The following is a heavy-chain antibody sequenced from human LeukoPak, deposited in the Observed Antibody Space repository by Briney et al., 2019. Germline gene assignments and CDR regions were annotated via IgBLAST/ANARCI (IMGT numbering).Heavy chain of an antibody. CDR3: ARDLHINVVTPGSTGLDS. CDR2: INWNGGRT. CDR1: GFTFDDYG. V-gene: IGHV3-20*04. J-gene: IGHJ3*01. Sequence: PGGSLRLSCEGSGFTFDDYGMSWVRQLPGKGLEWVSGINWNGGRTGYAESLRGRFTISRDNAKRSLFLQIDSLRVDDTALYYCARDLHINVVTPGSTGLDSWGQGTMVIASS. D-gene: IGHD4-23*01.